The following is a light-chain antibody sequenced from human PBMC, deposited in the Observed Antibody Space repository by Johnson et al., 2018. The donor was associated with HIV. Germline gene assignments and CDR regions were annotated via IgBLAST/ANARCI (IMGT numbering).Light chain of an antibody. CDR2: DNT. CDR1: SSNIGNNY. Sequence: HSVLTQPPSMSAAPGQKVTISCSASSSNIGNNYVSCHQQFPGAAPKLLIYDNTKRPSGIPDRFSASKSGTSATLAITGLPPGDEADYYGGTWDSSLSAHYVFGTGTKVTVL. CDR3: GTWDSSLSAHYV. V-gene: IGLV1-51*01. J-gene: IGLJ1*01.